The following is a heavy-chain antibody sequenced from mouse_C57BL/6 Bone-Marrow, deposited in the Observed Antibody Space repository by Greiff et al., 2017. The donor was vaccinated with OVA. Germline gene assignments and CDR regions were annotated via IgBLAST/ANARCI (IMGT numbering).Heavy chain of an antibody. CDR1: GFTFSDFY. D-gene: IGHD1-1*01. Sequence: EVKLMESGGGLVQSGRSLRLSCATSGFTFSDFYMEWVRQAPGQGLEWIAASRNKANDYTTEYSASVKGRFIVSRYTSQSNLYLQMNALRAEDTAIDYCARDAFGSSYWYFDVWGTGTTVTVSS. J-gene: IGHJ1*03. V-gene: IGHV7-1*01. CDR3: ARDAFGSSYWYFDV. CDR2: SRNKANDYTT.